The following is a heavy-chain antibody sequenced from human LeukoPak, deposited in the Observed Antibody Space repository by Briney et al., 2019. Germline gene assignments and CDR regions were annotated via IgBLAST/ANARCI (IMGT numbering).Heavy chain of an antibody. D-gene: IGHD6-19*01. Sequence: ASVRVSCKASGYTFTSYGISWVRQAPGQGLEWMGWISAYNGNTNYAQKFQGRVTMTTDTSTSTAYMELRSLRFDDTAVYYCARPRVHSSGWYYYFDYWGQGTLATVSS. CDR2: ISAYNGNT. CDR3: ARPRVHSSGWYYYFDY. CDR1: GYTFTSYG. J-gene: IGHJ4*02. V-gene: IGHV1-18*01.